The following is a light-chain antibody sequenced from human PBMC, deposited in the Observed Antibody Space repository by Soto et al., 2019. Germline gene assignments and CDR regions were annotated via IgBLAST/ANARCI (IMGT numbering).Light chain of an antibody. V-gene: IGLV1-44*01. Sequence: QSVLTQSPSASGTPGQRVIIACSGSSSNIGSNHVNWYRHLPGAAPKLFIFRSDQRPSGVPDRFSGSKSGTTASLAISGLQSGDEADYYCAAWDDSRYGVVFGGGTKLTVL. CDR3: AAWDDSRYGVV. J-gene: IGLJ2*01. CDR1: SSNIGSNH. CDR2: RSD.